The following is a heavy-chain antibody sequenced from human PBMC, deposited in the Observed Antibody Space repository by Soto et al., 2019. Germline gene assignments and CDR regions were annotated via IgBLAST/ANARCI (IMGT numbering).Heavy chain of an antibody. CDR1: GFSLSTHGVG. CDR3: AHAMLYCTGGSCSTWLDS. J-gene: IGHJ5*01. D-gene: IGHD2-15*01. CDR2: IYWDDDK. V-gene: IGHV2-5*02. Sequence: QITLKASGPTLVKPTQTLTLTCTFSGFSLSTHGVGVGWVRQPAGKALEWLALIYWDDDKRYSASLNSRLTIPKDTSKNQVVLTMTNMDPVDTATFYCAHAMLYCTGGSCSTWLDSWGQGTLVTVSS.